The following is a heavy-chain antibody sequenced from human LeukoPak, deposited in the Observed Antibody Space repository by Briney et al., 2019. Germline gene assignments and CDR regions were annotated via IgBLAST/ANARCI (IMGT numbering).Heavy chain of an antibody. V-gene: IGHV4-34*01. J-gene: IGHJ4*02. Sequence: SETLSLTRAVYGGSFSGYYWSWIRQPPGKGLEWIGEINHSGSTNYNPSLKCRVTISVDTSKNQFSLKLSSVTAADTAVYYCAREAYYYDSSGYSSFDYWGQGTLVTVSS. CDR2: INHSGST. CDR3: AREAYYYDSSGYSSFDY. D-gene: IGHD3-22*01. CDR1: GGSFSGYY.